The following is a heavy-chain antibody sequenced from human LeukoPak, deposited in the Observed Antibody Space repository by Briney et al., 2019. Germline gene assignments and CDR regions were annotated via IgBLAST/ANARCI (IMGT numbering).Heavy chain of an antibody. Sequence: SETLSLTCAVYGGSFSGYYWSWIRQPPGKGLEWIGEINHSGSTNYNPSLKSRVTISVDTSKNQFSLKLSSVTAADTAVYYCARGGYSYGYRQYFQHWGQGTLVTVSS. V-gene: IGHV4-34*01. D-gene: IGHD5-18*01. CDR3: ARGGYSYGYRQYFQH. J-gene: IGHJ1*01. CDR1: GGSFSGYY. CDR2: INHSGST.